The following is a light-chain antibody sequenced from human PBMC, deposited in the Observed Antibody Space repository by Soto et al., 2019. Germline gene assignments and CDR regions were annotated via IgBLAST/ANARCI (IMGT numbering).Light chain of an antibody. J-gene: IGKJ5*01. V-gene: IGKV1-33*01. CDR3: QQSDSLPIT. CDR1: QDISNY. CDR2: DAS. Sequence: DIQMTQSPSSLSASVGDRVTITCRASQDISNYLNWYQQRPGKAPKLLIYDASNLERGVPSRFRGIRSGTHFTFAITSLQPEDVATYYCQQSDSLPITVDQGTRLEI.